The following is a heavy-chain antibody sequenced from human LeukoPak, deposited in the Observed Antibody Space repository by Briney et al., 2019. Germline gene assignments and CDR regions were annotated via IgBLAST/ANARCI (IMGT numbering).Heavy chain of an antibody. CDR1: GYIFTSYG. V-gene: IGHV1-18*01. Sequence: ASVKVSCKASGYIFTSYGISWVRQAPGQGLEWMGWISADNGNTNYAQKLQGRVTMTTDTSTSTAYMELRSLRSDDTAVYYCARESSRHDYGDYRYWGQGTLVTVSS. D-gene: IGHD4-17*01. J-gene: IGHJ4*02. CDR2: ISADNGNT. CDR3: ARESSRHDYGDYRY.